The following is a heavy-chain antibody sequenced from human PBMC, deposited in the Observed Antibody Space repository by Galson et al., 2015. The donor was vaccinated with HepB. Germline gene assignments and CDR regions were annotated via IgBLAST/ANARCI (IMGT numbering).Heavy chain of an antibody. Sequence: SVKVSCKAPGYTFTSYGISWVRQAPGQGLEWMGWISAYNGNKNYAQKLQGRATMTTDTSTSTAYMALRSLRSDDTAVYYCARGDGKYGGFDYWGQGTLVTVSS. CDR2: ISAYNGNK. CDR1: GYTFTSYG. V-gene: IGHV1-18*04. D-gene: IGHD2-21*02. J-gene: IGHJ4*02. CDR3: ARGDGKYGGFDY.